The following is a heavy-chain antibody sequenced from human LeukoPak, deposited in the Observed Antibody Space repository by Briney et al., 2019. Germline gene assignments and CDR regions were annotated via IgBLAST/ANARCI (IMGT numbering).Heavy chain of an antibody. CDR1: GFTFSSYA. CDR3: AELGITMIGGV. Sequence: GGSLTLSCAASGFTFSSYAMGWVHQAPGKGLEWVSAINGGGGRTYYADSVKGRFTISRDNSKNTLYLQMNSLRAEDTAVYYCAELGITMIGGVWGKGTTVTISS. D-gene: IGHD3-10*02. V-gene: IGHV3-23*01. CDR2: INGGGGRT. J-gene: IGHJ6*04.